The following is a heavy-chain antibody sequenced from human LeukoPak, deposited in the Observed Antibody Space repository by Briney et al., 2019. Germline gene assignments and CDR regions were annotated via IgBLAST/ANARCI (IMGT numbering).Heavy chain of an antibody. CDR1: GFTFDDYA. CDR2: ISGDGGST. CDR3: AKDISSVAVVVPAAAPTGYYYGMDV. J-gene: IGHJ6*02. Sequence: GGSLRLSCAAYGFTFDDYAMHWVRQAPGKGLKWVSLISGDGGSTYYADSVKGRFTISRDNSKNSLYLQMNSPRTEDTALYYCAKDISSVAVVVPAAAPTGYYYGMDVWGQGTTVTVSS. D-gene: IGHD2-2*01. V-gene: IGHV3-43*02.